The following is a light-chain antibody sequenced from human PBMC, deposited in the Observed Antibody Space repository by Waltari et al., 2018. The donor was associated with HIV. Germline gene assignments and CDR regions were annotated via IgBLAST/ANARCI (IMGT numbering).Light chain of an antibody. Sequence: QSALTQPASVSGSPGQSITIPCTGRSRAVCPYTYISWSQQHPGTVPKLIIYDVKERPSGVSDRFSGSKSGTTASLTISGLQAEDEADYYCCSFANPNFLFGSGTKVTVL. V-gene: IGLV2-23*02. J-gene: IGLJ1*01. CDR1: SRAVCPYTY. CDR3: CSFANPNFL. CDR2: DVK.